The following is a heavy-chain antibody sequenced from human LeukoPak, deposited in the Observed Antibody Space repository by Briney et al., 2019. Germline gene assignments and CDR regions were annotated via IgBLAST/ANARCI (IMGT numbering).Heavy chain of an antibody. D-gene: IGHD3-9*01. Sequence: GGSLRLAFVASGFTFSTYIFNWVRQAPGKGLEWLSYISSGGLTIFYADSVKGRFTIPRDNTKNAIYLDMTNLRAEDTAVYYCAREFDYSDYIDIWGHG. V-gene: IGHV3-48*04. CDR2: ISSGGLTI. CDR1: GFTFSTYI. CDR3: AREFDYSDYIDI. J-gene: IGHJ3*02.